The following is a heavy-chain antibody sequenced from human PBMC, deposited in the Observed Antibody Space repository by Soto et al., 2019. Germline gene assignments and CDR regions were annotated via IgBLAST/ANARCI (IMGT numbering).Heavy chain of an antibody. D-gene: IGHD5-18*01. V-gene: IGHV1-8*01. Sequence: QVQLVQSGAEVKKPGASVKVSCKASGYTFTSYDINWVRQATGQGLEWMGWMNPNSGNTGYAQKFQGRATRTRNTSISTAYMELRSLRSEDTAVYYCARGDTAMVWNPFDPWGQGTLVTVSS. CDR1: GYTFTSYD. CDR2: MNPNSGNT. J-gene: IGHJ5*02. CDR3: ARGDTAMVWNPFDP.